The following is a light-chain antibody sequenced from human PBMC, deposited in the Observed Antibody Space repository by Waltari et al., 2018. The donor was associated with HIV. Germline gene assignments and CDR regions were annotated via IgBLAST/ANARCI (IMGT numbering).Light chain of an antibody. Sequence: DIQMAQSPSTLSASVGDRVTITCRASQSISRWLAWYQQKPGKAPNLLIYKASTLQSGVPSRFSGSGAGTEFTLTINSLQPDDFATYYCQEYNTYRTFGPGTKVEIK. CDR2: KAS. CDR1: QSISRW. V-gene: IGKV1-5*03. CDR3: QEYNTYRT. J-gene: IGKJ1*01.